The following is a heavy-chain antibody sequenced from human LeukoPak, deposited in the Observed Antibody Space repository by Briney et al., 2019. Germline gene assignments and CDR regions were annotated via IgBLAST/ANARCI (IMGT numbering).Heavy chain of an antibody. V-gene: IGHV1-18*01. D-gene: IGHD3-10*01. Sequence: ASVKVSCKASGYSFASFGINWVRQAPGQGLEWMGWISAYNGDTNYAQNLQGRVTMTTDTSTSTAYMDLRSLRSDDTAVYYCARGGYYGSGSFPDYRGQGTLVTVSS. J-gene: IGHJ4*02. CDR2: ISAYNGDT. CDR3: ARGGYYGSGSFPDY. CDR1: GYSFASFG.